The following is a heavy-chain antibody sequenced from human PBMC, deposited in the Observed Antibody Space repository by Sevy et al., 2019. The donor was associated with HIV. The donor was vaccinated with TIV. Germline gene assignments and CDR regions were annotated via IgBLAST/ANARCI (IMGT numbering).Heavy chain of an antibody. CDR3: ARERSGYYYVSSAFDI. Sequence: SETLSLTCTVSGGSISSYYWSWIRQPPGKGLEWIGYIYYSGSTNYNPSLKSRVTISVDTSKNQFSLKLSSVTAADTAVYYCARERSGYYYVSSAFDIWGQGTMVTVSS. CDR1: GGSISSYY. J-gene: IGHJ3*02. V-gene: IGHV4-59*01. D-gene: IGHD3-22*01. CDR2: IYYSGST.